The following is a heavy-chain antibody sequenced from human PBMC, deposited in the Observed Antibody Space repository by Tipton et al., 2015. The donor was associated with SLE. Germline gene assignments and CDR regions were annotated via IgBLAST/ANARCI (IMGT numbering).Heavy chain of an antibody. J-gene: IGHJ5*02. CDR1: GGSFSGYY. Sequence: TLSLTCGVYGGSFSGYYWSWIRQPPGKGLEWIGEINYSGSANYNPSLKSRVTISVDTSKNHFSLKVNSVTAADTAVYFCARGGRGERLYDPWGQGTLVTVSS. CDR2: INYSGSA. V-gene: IGHV4-34*01. D-gene: IGHD3-16*01. CDR3: ARGGRGERLYDP.